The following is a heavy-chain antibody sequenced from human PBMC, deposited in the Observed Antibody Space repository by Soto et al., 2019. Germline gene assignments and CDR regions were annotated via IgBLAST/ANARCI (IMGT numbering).Heavy chain of an antibody. V-gene: IGHV3-30-3*01. D-gene: IGHD2-15*01. J-gene: IGHJ6*02. CDR1: GFTFRNHA. CDR3: ARGDREDILVVVGARPGEYGIDI. Sequence: ESGGGVVQPGGSLRLSCAASGFTFRNHAMHWVRQAPGKGLECLAVIAYDGSNAFYRDSVKGRFTISRDNSKNTLYLHMNSLRSEDTGVYYWARGDREDILVVVGARPGEYGIDIWGQGTTVTVSS. CDR2: IAYDGSNA.